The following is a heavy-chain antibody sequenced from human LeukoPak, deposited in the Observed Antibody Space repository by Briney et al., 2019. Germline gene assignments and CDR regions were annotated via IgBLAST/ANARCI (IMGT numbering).Heavy chain of an antibody. J-gene: IGHJ5*02. CDR2: ISTSGHTT. CDR3: AGAGGGYWFDP. Sequence: PGGSLRLSCAVSGFTFSSYEMNWVRQAPGKGLEWVSYISTSGHTTYYTDSVKGRFTISRDNAKNSLFLQMNSLRAEDTAVYYCAGAGGGYWFDPWGQGTLVTVSS. CDR1: GFTFSSYE. D-gene: IGHD2-15*01. V-gene: IGHV3-48*03.